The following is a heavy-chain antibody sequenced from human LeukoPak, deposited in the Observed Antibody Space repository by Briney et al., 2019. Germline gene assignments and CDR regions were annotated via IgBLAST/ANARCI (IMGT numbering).Heavy chain of an antibody. J-gene: IGHJ4*02. CDR3: ARDPPLYY. V-gene: IGHV3-74*01. CDR1: GFSFTNYW. Sequence: PGGSLRLSCAASGFSFTNYWMHWVRQAPGKGLVWVSHINSDGSATRYADSVKGRFTISRDNAMNTLYLQMNSLRAEDTAVYYCARDPPLYYWGQGTLVTVSS. CDR2: INSDGSAT.